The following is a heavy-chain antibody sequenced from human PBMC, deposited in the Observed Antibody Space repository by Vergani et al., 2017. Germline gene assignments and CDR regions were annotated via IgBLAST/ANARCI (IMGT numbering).Heavy chain of an antibody. Sequence: QVQLVESGGGVVQPGRSLRLSCAASGFTFSSYAMHWVRQAPGKGLEWVAVISYDGSNKYYADSVKGRFTISRDNSKNTLYLQMNSLRAEDTAVYYCARDRTTYYYDSSGPAPLDYWGQGTLVTVSS. J-gene: IGHJ4*02. CDR3: ARDRTTYYYDSSGPAPLDY. D-gene: IGHD3-22*01. CDR2: ISYDGSNK. CDR1: GFTFSSYA. V-gene: IGHV3-30-3*01.